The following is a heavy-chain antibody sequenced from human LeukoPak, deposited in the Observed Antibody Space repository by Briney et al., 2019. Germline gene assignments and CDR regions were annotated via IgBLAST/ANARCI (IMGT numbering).Heavy chain of an antibody. CDR1: GGTFSSYA. CDR3: ARESYCSSTSCYAGGVASANWFDP. J-gene: IGHJ5*02. V-gene: IGHV1-69*05. Sequence: SVKVSCKASGGTFSSYAISWVRQAPGQGLEWMGGIIPIFGTANYAQKFQGRVTMTRDTSISTAYMELSRLRSDDTAVYYCARESYCSSTSCYAGGVASANWFDPWGQGTLVTVSS. D-gene: IGHD2-2*01. CDR2: IIPIFGTA.